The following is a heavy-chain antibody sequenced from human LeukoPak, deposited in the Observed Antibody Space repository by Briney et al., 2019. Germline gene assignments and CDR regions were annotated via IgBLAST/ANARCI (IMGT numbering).Heavy chain of an antibody. CDR3: ASHYGDYSFFDY. Sequence: GGSLRLSCAVSGFTFSSYWMSWVPQAPGKGLEWVANIKQDGSEKYYVDSVKGRFTISRDNVKNSLYLQMNSLRAEDTAVYYCASHYGDYSFFDYWGPGTLVTVSS. D-gene: IGHD4-17*01. J-gene: IGHJ4*02. CDR2: IKQDGSEK. CDR1: GFTFSSYW. V-gene: IGHV3-7*02.